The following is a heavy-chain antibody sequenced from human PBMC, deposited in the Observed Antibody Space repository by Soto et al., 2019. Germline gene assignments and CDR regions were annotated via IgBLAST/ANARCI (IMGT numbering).Heavy chain of an antibody. Sequence: GGSLRLSCAASGFTFSSYAMHWVRQAPGKGLEWVAVISYDGSNKYYADSAKGRFTISRDNSKNTLYLQMNSLRAEDTAVYYCARGGRITMVRGVITIYYYYGMDVWGQGTTVTVSS. CDR2: ISYDGSNK. V-gene: IGHV3-30-3*01. CDR1: GFTFSSYA. J-gene: IGHJ6*02. CDR3: ARGGRITMVRGVITIYYYYGMDV. D-gene: IGHD3-10*01.